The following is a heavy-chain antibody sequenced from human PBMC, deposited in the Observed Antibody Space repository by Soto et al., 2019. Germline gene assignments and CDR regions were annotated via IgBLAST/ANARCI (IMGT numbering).Heavy chain of an antibody. CDR3: AKDRAAVAPRVRFDP. Sequence: EVQLLESGGGLVQPGTSLRLSCAASGFTSSGFTFSSYAMSWVRQAPGKGLEWVSSITGSGDNTYYADSVKGRFTISRDNSKNTRFLQMNSLRAEDTAVYYCAKDRAAVAPRVRFDPWGQGTLVTVSS. J-gene: IGHJ5*02. V-gene: IGHV3-23*01. D-gene: IGHD6-19*01. CDR1: GFTFSSYA. CDR2: ITGSGDNT.